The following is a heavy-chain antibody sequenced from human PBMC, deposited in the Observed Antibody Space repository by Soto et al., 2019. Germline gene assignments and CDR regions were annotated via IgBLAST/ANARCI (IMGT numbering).Heavy chain of an antibody. CDR2: IYYSGGT. D-gene: IGHD3-10*01. Sequence: PSETLSLTCTVSGGSISSYYWSWIRQPPGKGLEWIGYIYYSGGTNYNPSLKSRVTISVDTSKNQFSLKLSSVTAADTAVYYCARELYGSGSPFDYWGQGTLVTVSS. V-gene: IGHV4-59*12. CDR3: ARELYGSGSPFDY. J-gene: IGHJ4*02. CDR1: GGSISSYY.